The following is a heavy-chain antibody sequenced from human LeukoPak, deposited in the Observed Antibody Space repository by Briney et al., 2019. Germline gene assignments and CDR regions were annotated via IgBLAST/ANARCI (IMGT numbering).Heavy chain of an antibody. CDR3: AREPGRYHWGY. D-gene: IGHD6-19*01. J-gene: IGHJ4*02. Sequence: GRSLRLSCAASGFTFSSYAMHWVRQAPGKGLEWVAVISYDGSNKYYADSVKGRFTISRDNSKNTLYLQMNSLRAEDTAVYYCAREPGRYHWGYWGQGTLVTVSS. CDR1: GFTFSSYA. CDR2: ISYDGSNK. V-gene: IGHV3-30-3*01.